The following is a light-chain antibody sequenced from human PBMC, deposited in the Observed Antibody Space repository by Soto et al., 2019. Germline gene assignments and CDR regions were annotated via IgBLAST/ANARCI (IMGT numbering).Light chain of an antibody. CDR2: DAS. CDR1: QSVRTY. Sequence: EILLTQSPGPLSLSTGERGTLSCRASQSVRTYLAWYQVKPGQAPRLLIYDASRRASGVPARFSGSGSGTDFTLTISSLEPEDFALYYCQQRNTWPPITFGQGTRLEIK. J-gene: IGKJ5*01. V-gene: IGKV3-11*01. CDR3: QQRNTWPPIT.